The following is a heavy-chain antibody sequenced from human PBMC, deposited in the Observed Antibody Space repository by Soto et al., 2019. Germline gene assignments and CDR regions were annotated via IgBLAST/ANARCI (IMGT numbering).Heavy chain of an antibody. D-gene: IGHD3-10*01. CDR1: GGTFSSYA. Sequence: SVKVSCKASGGTFSSYAISWVRQVPGQGLEWMGGIIPIFATTNYAQKFQGRVTITADESTSTAYMELSSLRSEDTAVYYCATNYYAMAGNAEYFHYWGQGTLVTVSS. CDR3: ATNYYAMAGNAEYFHY. J-gene: IGHJ1*01. V-gene: IGHV1-69*13. CDR2: IIPIFATT.